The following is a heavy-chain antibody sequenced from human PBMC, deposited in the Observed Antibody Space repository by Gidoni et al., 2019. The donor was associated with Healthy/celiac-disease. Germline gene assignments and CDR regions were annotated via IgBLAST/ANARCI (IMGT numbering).Heavy chain of an antibody. V-gene: IGHV4-4*02. Sequence: QVQLQESGPGLVKPSGTLSLTCAVSGGSISSSNWIGKIYHSGSTNYNPSLKSRVTIPVDKSKNQFSLRLSSVTAADTAVYYCARVKGGITMIVVTTSHAFDIWGQGTMVTVSS. CDR2: IYHSGST. D-gene: IGHD3-22*01. J-gene: IGHJ3*02. CDR1: GGSISSSNW. CDR3: ARVKGGITMIVVTTSHAFDI.